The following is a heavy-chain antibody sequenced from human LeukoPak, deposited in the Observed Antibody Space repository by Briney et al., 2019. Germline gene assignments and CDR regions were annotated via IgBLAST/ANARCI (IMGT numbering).Heavy chain of an antibody. J-gene: IGHJ6*02. V-gene: IGHV4-59*08. D-gene: IGHD4-17*01. CDR3: ARHGYGDYLTPEHYYGMDV. CDR1: GGSISSYY. Sequence: SETLSLTCTVSGGSISSYYWSWIRQPPGKGLEWIGYVYYSGSTNYSPSLKSRVTISVDTSKNQFSLKLSSVTAADTAVYYCARHGYGDYLTPEHYYGMDVWGQGTTVTVSS. CDR2: VYYSGST.